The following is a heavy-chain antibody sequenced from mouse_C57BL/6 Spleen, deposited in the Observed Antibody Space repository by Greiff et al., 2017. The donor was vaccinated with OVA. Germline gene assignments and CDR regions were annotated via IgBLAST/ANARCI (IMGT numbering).Heavy chain of an antibody. CDR2: IWSGGST. CDR1: GFSLTSYG. J-gene: IGHJ2*01. CDR3: AKNYNYGNSLDY. D-gene: IGHD2-1*01. Sequence: VQLQQSGPGLVQPSQSLSITCTVSGFSLTSYGVHWVRQPPGKGLEWLGVIWSGGSTDYTAAFISRLSISKDNSKSQVFFKMNSLQADDTAIYYCAKNYNYGNSLDYWGQGTTLTVSS. V-gene: IGHV2-4*01.